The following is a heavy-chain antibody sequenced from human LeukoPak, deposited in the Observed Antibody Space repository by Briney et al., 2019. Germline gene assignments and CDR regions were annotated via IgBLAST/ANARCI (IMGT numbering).Heavy chain of an antibody. CDR3: ASSGYYYYGMDV. J-gene: IGHJ6*02. D-gene: IGHD2-15*01. Sequence: SETLSLTCTVSGGSISSYYWSWIRQPPGKGLEWIEYIYYSGSTNYNPSLKSRVTISVDTSKNQFSLKLSSVTAADTAVYYCASSGYYYYGMDVWGQGTTVTVSS. CDR1: GGSISSYY. V-gene: IGHV4-59*01. CDR2: IYYSGST.